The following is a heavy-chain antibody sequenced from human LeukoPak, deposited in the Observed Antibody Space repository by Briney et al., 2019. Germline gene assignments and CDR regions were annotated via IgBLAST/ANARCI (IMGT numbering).Heavy chain of an antibody. D-gene: IGHD5-18*01. CDR1: GYIFISYA. Sequence: ASVKVSCKASGYIFISYAMHWVRQAPGQRLEWMGWINAGNGNTKYSQKFQGRVTITRDTSASTVYMELSSLRSEDTAAYYCARHRPRHGDTADYWGQGTLVTVSS. CDR3: ARHRPRHGDTADY. V-gene: IGHV1-3*01. CDR2: INAGNGNT. J-gene: IGHJ4*02.